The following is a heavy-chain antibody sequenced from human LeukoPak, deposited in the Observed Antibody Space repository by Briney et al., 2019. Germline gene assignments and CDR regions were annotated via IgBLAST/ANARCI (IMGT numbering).Heavy chain of an antibody. CDR3: ARLRPDYYDSSGDAYYYGMDV. CDR1: GGSISSGSYY. Sequence: SETLSLTCTVSGGSISSGSYYWSWIRQPAGKGLEWIGRIYTSGSTNYNPSLKSRVTISVDTSKNQFSLKLSSVTAADTAVYYCARLRPDYYDSSGDAYYYGMDVWGQGTTVTVSS. D-gene: IGHD3-22*01. J-gene: IGHJ6*02. CDR2: IYTSGST. V-gene: IGHV4-61*02.